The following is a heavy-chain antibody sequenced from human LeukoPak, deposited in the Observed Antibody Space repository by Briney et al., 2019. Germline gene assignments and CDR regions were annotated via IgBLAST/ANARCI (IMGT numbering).Heavy chain of an antibody. CDR2: IYTSGST. J-gene: IGHJ4*02. CDR1: GVSISSGGYY. Sequence: NPSQTLSLTCTVSGVSISSGGYYWSWIRQPAGKGLEWIGRIYTSGSTNYNPSLKSRVTISVDTSKNQFSLKLSSVTAADTAVYYCAREVPQLGLFDYWGQGTLVTVSS. V-gene: IGHV4-61*02. D-gene: IGHD6-13*01. CDR3: AREVPQLGLFDY.